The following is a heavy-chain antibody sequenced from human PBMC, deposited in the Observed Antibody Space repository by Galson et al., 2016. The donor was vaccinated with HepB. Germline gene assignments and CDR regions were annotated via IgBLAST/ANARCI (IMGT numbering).Heavy chain of an antibody. CDR1: GGSISTSSYY. D-gene: IGHD3-22*01. Sequence: SETLSLTCTVSGGSISTSSYYWGWIRQPPGKGLEWIGSIFYSGNTYYTPSLKSRVTISVDTSKNQFSLKLSSVTAADTAVYYCARRRGTYYYDSSGKWWFFDLWGRGTLVTVSS. J-gene: IGHJ2*01. CDR3: ARRRGTYYYDSSGKWWFFDL. V-gene: IGHV4-39*01. CDR2: IFYSGNT.